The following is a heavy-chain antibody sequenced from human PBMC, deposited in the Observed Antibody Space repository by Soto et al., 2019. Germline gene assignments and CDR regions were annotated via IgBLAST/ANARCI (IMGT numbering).Heavy chain of an antibody. J-gene: IGHJ6*02. V-gene: IGHV3-74*01. CDR3: ARDRRGYCSGGSCFKSYYYYYGMDV. D-gene: IGHD2-15*01. Sequence: GGSLRLSCAASGFTFSSYWMHWVRQAPGKGLVWVSRINSDGSSTSYADSVKGRFTISRDNAKNTLYLQMNSLRAEDTAVYYCARDRRGYCSGGSCFKSYYYYYGMDVWGQGTTVTVSS. CDR2: INSDGSST. CDR1: GFTFSSYW.